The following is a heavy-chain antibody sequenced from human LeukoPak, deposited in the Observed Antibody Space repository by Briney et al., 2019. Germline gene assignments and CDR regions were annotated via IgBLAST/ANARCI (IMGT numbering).Heavy chain of an antibody. J-gene: IGHJ6*03. CDR1: GYSISSGYY. Sequence: YPSETLSLTCAVSGYSISSGYYWGWIRQPPGKGLEWIGSIYHSGSTYYNPSLKSRVTISVDTSKNQFSLKLSSVTAADTAVYYCARGVGYCSGGSCSRLNYYYYYMDVWGKGTTVTVSS. CDR2: IYHSGST. V-gene: IGHV4-38-2*01. CDR3: ARGVGYCSGGSCSRLNYYYYYMDV. D-gene: IGHD2-15*01.